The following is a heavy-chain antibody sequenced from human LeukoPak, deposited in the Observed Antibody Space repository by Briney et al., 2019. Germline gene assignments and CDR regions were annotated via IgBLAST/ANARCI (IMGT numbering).Heavy chain of an antibody. V-gene: IGHV4-59*01. CDR2: IYYTGGST. CDR3: ARSWRWRAFDI. CDR1: GGSINNYY. J-gene: IGHJ3*02. Sequence: SETLSLTCTVSGGSINNYYWSWIRQPPGKGLEWIAYIYYTGGSTNYNPSLKSRVTISVDTSNNQFSLKLNSVTAADTAVYYCARSWRWRAFDIWGQGTMVTVSS. D-gene: IGHD5-24*01.